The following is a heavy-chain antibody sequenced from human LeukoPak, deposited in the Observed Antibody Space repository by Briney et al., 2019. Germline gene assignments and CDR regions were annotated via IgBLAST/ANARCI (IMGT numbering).Heavy chain of an antibody. CDR1: GFTFSSYA. CDR3: ARGGDYGGNSYYFDY. Sequence: GGSLRLSCAASGFTFSSYAMHWVRQAPGKGLEWMAVISYDGSNKYYADSVKGRFTISRDNSKNTLYLQMNSLRAEDTAVYYCARGGDYGGNSYYFDYWGQGTLVTVSS. CDR2: ISYDGSNK. V-gene: IGHV3-30*01. D-gene: IGHD4-23*01. J-gene: IGHJ4*02.